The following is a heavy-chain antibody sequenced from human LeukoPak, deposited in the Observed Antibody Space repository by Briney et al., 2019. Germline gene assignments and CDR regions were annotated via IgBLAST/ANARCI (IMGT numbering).Heavy chain of an antibody. Sequence: GGSLRLSCAASGFTFSSYSMNWARQAPGKGLEWVSSTSSSSSYIYYADSVKGRFTISRDNAKNSLYLQMNSLRAEDTAVYYCTTDMGHCRPSCYSLRVNWGQGTLVTVSS. CDR2: TSSSSSYI. CDR3: TTDMGHCRPSCYSLRVN. V-gene: IGHV3-21*01. J-gene: IGHJ4*02. CDR1: GFTFSSYS. D-gene: IGHD2-2*01.